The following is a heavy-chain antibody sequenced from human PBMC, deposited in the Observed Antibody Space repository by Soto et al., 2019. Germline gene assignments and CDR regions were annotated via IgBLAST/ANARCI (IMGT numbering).Heavy chain of an antibody. D-gene: IGHD3-22*01. CDR2: ITGSGDIT. CDR1: GFTFSSYA. Sequence: ESGGGLVQPGGSLRLSCAGSGFTFSSYAMNWVRQAPGKGLEWVSAITGSGDITYYADSVKGRFTISRDNSKNTLYLQMNSLRAEDTAIYYCAKGYYYDSSGDGSDYWGQGTLVTVSS. CDR3: AKGYYYDSSGDGSDY. V-gene: IGHV3-23*01. J-gene: IGHJ4*02.